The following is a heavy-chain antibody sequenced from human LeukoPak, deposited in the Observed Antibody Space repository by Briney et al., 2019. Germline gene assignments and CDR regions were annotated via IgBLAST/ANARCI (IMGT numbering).Heavy chain of an antibody. D-gene: IGHD3-22*01. V-gene: IGHV1-18*01. CDR2: ISAYNGNT. CDR3: ARSPILDYYDSSGLGYFDY. CDR1: GYTFTSYG. Sequence: GASVKVSCKASGYTFTSYGISWVRQAPGQGLEWMGWISAYNGNTNYAQKLQGRVTMTTDTSTSTAYMELRSLRSDDTAVYYCARSPILDYYDSSGLGYFDYWGQGTLVTVSS. J-gene: IGHJ4*02.